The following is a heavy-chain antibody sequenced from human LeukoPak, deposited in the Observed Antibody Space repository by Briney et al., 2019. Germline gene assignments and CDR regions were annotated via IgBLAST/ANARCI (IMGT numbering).Heavy chain of an antibody. CDR3: ARFRRAVGATLDY. J-gene: IGHJ4*02. D-gene: IGHD1-26*01. CDR1: GYTFTSYY. CDR2: ISAYNGNT. Sequence: ASVKVSCKASGYTFTSYYMHWVRQAPGQGLEWMGWISAYNGNTNYAQKLQGRVTMTTDTSTSTAYMELRSLRSDDTAVYYCARFRRAVGATLDYWGQGTLVTVSS. V-gene: IGHV1-18*04.